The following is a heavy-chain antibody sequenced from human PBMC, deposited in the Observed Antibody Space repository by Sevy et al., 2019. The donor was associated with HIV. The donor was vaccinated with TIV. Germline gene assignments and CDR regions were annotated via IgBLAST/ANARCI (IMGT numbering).Heavy chain of an antibody. V-gene: IGHV1-69*13. CDR3: AREIPDYVSGYYSVDAFDV. CDR2: IISKFGTT. J-gene: IGHJ3*01. CDR1: GGSFSNFP. D-gene: IGHD3-22*01. Sequence: ASVKVSCKASGGSFSNFPVSWVRQAPGQGLEWMGMIISKFGTTDYAQKFQGRVTITADESTTTAYIELTSLRSEDTAGYYCAREIPDYVSGYYSVDAFDVWGQGTKVTVSS.